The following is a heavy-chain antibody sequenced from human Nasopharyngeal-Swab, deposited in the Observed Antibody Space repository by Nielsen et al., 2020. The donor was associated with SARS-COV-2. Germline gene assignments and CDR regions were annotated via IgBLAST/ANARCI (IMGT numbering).Heavy chain of an antibody. J-gene: IGHJ5*02. Sequence: WVRQAPGQRLEWLGWINAGNGDTKYSQKFQGRVTITRDTSASTAYMVLSSLRSEDTAVYYCARAVWVVPAAISPAHNWFDPWGQGTLVTVSS. CDR2: INAGNGDT. D-gene: IGHD2-2*01. V-gene: IGHV1-3*01. CDR3: ARAVWVVPAAISPAHNWFDP.